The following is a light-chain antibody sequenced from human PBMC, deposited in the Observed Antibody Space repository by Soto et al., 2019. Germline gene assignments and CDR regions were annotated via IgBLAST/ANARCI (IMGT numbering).Light chain of an antibody. J-gene: IGKJ3*01. Sequence: DIQMTQSPSSLYASVGDRVTITCRASQDISNFLVWVQQKPGKVPNLLVYGASTLQSGVPTRFSGSESGTDFTLTISSLQPEDVATYFCQKYNSAPFTFGPGTTVDIK. CDR1: QDISNF. V-gene: IGKV1-27*01. CDR2: GAS. CDR3: QKYNSAPFT.